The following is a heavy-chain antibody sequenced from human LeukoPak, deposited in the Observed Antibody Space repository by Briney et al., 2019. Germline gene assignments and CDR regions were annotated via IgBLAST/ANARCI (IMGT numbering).Heavy chain of an antibody. CDR2: INPNSGGT. CDR3: ARAIYMVRGSYFDY. V-gene: IGHV1-2*02. Sequence: ASVRVSCKASGYTFTSYGISWVRQAPGQGLEWMGWINPNSGGTNYAQKFQGRVTMTRDTSISTAYMELSRLRSDDTAVYYCARAIYMVRGSYFDYWGQGTLVTVSS. CDR1: GYTFTSYG. D-gene: IGHD3-10*01. J-gene: IGHJ4*02.